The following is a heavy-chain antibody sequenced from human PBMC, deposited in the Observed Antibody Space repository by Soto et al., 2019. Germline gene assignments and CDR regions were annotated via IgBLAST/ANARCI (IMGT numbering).Heavy chain of an antibody. V-gene: IGHV3-33*01. Sequence: PGGSLRLSCAASGFTFSSYGMHWVRQAPGKGLEWVAVIWYDGSNKYYADSVKGRFTISRDNSKNTLYLQMNSLRAEDTAVYYCARDLRYCSSTSCYSNGMDVWGQGTTVTVSS. CDR2: IWYDGSNK. J-gene: IGHJ6*02. D-gene: IGHD2-2*01. CDR1: GFTFSSYG. CDR3: ARDLRYCSSTSCYSNGMDV.